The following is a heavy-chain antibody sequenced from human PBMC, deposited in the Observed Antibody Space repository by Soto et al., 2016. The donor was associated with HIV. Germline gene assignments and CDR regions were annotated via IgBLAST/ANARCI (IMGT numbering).Heavy chain of an antibody. D-gene: IGHD3-10*01. J-gene: IGHJ6*02. CDR2: ISGNGDDT. CDR1: GITFSNFA. CDR3: AKDHHFVYGSGSPLWFDV. Sequence: EVQLLESGGGLVKPGGSLRLSCAVSGITFSNFAMSWVRQAPGKGLEWVSSISGNGDDTYYADSVKGRFALSRDNSKSTLFLQMNTLTAEDTAVYYCAKDHHFVYGSGSPLWFDVWGQGTTVTVS. V-gene: IGHV3-23*01.